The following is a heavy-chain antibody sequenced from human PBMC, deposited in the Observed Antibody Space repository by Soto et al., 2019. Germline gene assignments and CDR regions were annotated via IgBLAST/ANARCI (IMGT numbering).Heavy chain of an antibody. Sequence: GGSLRLSCAASGFTFNNYAMSWVRQAPGKGLEWVSGLSGSGDSTYHADSVKGRFTISRDNSKNTLYLQMNSLRAEDTAIYYCAKVQQWLGSFDYWGQGTLVTVSS. D-gene: IGHD6-19*01. CDR2: LSGSGDST. J-gene: IGHJ4*02. CDR3: AKVQQWLGSFDY. CDR1: GFTFNNYA. V-gene: IGHV3-23*01.